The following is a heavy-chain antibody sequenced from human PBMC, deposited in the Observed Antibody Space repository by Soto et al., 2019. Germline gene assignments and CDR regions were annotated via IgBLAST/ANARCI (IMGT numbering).Heavy chain of an antibody. J-gene: IGHJ6*02. CDR3: ARVKYSGSYYSYYYGMDV. D-gene: IGHD1-26*01. CDR1: GGSISSYY. Sequence: SETLSLTCTVSGGSISSYYWSWIRQPPGKGLEWIGYIYYSGSTNYNPSLKSRVTISVDTSKNQFSLKLSSVTAADTAVYYCARVKYSGSYYSYYYGMDVWGQGTTVTVSS. V-gene: IGHV4-59*01. CDR2: IYYSGST.